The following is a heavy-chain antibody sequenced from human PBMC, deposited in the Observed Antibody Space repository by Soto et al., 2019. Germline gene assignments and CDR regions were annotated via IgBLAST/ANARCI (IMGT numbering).Heavy chain of an antibody. V-gene: IGHV4-39*01. D-gene: IGHD3-22*01. CDR3: ARRGPSYHISGYSNYFDD. Sequence: PSETLSLTCTVSGGSISSSSYYWGWIRQPPGKGLEWIGSIYYSGSTYYNPSLKSRVTISVDTSKNQFSLKLSSVTAADTAVYYCARRGPSYHISGYSNYFDDWCQGILVTVAS. J-gene: IGHJ4*02. CDR1: GGSISSSSYY. CDR2: IYYSGST.